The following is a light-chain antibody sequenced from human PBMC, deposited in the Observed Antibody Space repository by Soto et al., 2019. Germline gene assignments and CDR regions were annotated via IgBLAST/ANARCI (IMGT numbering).Light chain of an antibody. J-gene: IGKJ2*01. CDR2: GAS. CDR1: QSGGDND. V-gene: IGKV3-20*01. Sequence: DNVLTQSPGTLSLSPGERATLSCRASQSGGDNDLAWYQQRPGQAPRLLMFGASRRATGIPDRFSGSGSGTDFTRTITRLEPEDFAVYYCQQYDASPQTFGQGTKLEI. CDR3: QQYDASPQT.